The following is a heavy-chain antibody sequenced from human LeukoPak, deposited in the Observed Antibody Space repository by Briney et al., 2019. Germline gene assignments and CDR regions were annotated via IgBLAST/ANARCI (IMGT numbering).Heavy chain of an antibody. CDR3: EKGTPGYFDY. J-gene: IGHJ4*02. V-gene: IGHV3-9*01. Sequence: PGRSLRLSCAASGFTFDDYAMHWVRQAPGKGLEWVSGISWNSGSIGYADSVKGRFTISRDNAKNSLYLQMNSLRAEDTALYYCEKGTPGYFDYWGQGTLVTVSS. CDR2: ISWNSGSI. CDR1: GFTFDDYA.